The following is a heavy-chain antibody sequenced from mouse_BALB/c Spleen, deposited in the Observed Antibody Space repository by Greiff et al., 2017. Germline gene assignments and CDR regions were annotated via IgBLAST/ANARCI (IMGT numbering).Heavy chain of an antibody. D-gene: IGHD2-10*01. V-gene: IGHV1-7*01. CDR2: INPSTGYT. J-gene: IGHJ3*01. Sequence: QVQLQQSGAELAKPGASVKMSCKASGYTFTSYWMHWVKQRPGQGLEWIGYINPSTGYTEYNQKFKDKATLTADKSSSTAYMQLSSLTSEDSAVYYCARSGAYYGNYDWFAYWGQGTLVTVSA. CDR1: GYTFTSYW. CDR3: ARSGAYYGNYDWFAY.